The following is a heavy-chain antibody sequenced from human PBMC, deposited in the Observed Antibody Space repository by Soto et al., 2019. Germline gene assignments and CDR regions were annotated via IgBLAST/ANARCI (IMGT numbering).Heavy chain of an antibody. D-gene: IGHD6-19*01. CDR2: ISAYNGNT. V-gene: IGHV1-18*01. CDR3: ARDSPVAGTPYYDYCMDV. CDR1: GYTFTSYG. J-gene: IGHJ6*02. Sequence: QVQLVQSGAEVKKPGASVKVSCKASGYTFTSYGISWVRQAPGQGLEWMGWISAYNGNTNYAQKLQGRVTMTTDTSTSTAYMELRSLRSDDTAVYYCARDSPVAGTPYYDYCMDVWGQGTTVTVSS.